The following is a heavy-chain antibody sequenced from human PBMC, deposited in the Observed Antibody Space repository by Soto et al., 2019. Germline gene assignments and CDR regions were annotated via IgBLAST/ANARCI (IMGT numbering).Heavy chain of an antibody. CDR1: GYIFTSYW. V-gene: IGHV5-51*01. J-gene: IGHJ4*02. Sequence: VESLKISCKGSGYIFTSYWIGWVLQVPGKGLEWMGIIYPGDSDTRYSPSFQGQVTISADKSISTAYLQWSGLKASDTAMYYCARHNGPYDPSSDYWGQGTLVTVSS. D-gene: IGHD5-12*01. CDR2: IYPGDSDT. CDR3: ARHNGPYDPSSDY.